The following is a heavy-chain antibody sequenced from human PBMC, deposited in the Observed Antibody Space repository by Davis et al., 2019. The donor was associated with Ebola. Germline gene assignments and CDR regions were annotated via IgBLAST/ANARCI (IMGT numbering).Heavy chain of an antibody. V-gene: IGHV3-23*01. D-gene: IGHD2-15*01. Sequence: PGGSLRLSCAASGFTSSNYDMSWVRHVPGKGLEWVSTFSASEGHTHYSDSVRGRFTISRDNSKNTLYLQMNSLRAEDTATYYCARYCHYTDCSYFDCWGQGTMVAVSS. CDR2: FSASEGHT. CDR3: ARYCHYTDCSYFDC. J-gene: IGHJ4*02. CDR1: GFTSSNYD.